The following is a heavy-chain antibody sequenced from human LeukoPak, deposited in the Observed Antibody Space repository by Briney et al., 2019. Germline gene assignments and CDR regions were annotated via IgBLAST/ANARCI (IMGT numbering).Heavy chain of an antibody. V-gene: IGHV4-34*01. CDR1: GGSFSGYY. J-gene: IGHJ4*02. Sequence: SETLSLTCAVYGGSFSGYYWSWIRQPPGEGLEWIGEINHSGSTNYNPSLKSRVTISVDTPKNQFSLKLSSVTAADTAVYYCARGPRAYGSGSYYNWGQGTLVTVSS. CDR3: ARGPRAYGSGSYYN. D-gene: IGHD3-10*01. CDR2: INHSGST.